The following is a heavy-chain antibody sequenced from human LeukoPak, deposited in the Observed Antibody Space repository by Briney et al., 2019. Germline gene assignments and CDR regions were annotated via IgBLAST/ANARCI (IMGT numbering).Heavy chain of an antibody. CDR1: GGSISSYY. D-gene: IGHD4-23*01. V-gene: IGHV4-59*01. CDR2: IYYSGST. Sequence: SETLSLTCTVSGGSISSYYWSWIRQPPGKGLEWIGYIYYSGSTNYNPSLKSRVTISVDTSKNQFSLKLSSVTAADTAVYYCARGARKGDDYGGFFDYWGQGTLVTVSS. J-gene: IGHJ4*02. CDR3: ARGARKGDDYGGFFDY.